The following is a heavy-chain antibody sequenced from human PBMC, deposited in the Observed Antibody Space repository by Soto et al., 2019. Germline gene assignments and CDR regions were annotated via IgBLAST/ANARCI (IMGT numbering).Heavy chain of an antibody. CDR1: GFPFSSXW. D-gene: IGHD3-9*01. CDR2: ISGDGVTT. J-gene: IGHJ4*02. Sequence: EVQLVESGGDLVQRGGSLRLSCAASGFPFSSXWMHWVRHTPGKGLDWVARISGDGVTTYYADSVTGRFTVSRDNAKNTLSLQISGLRAEDTAVYYCAREYYGLLTGYYTDYWGQGTLVSVSS. CDR3: AREYYGLLTGYYTDY. V-gene: IGHV3-74*01.